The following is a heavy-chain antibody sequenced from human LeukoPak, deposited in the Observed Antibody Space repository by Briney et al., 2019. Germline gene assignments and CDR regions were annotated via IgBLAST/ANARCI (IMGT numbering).Heavy chain of an antibody. J-gene: IGHJ4*02. CDR3: AADSSGWYSTFDY. CDR2: IVVGSGNT. D-gene: IGHD6-19*01. CDR1: GFTFTSSA. Sequence: SVKVSCKASGFTFTSSAVQWVRQARGQRLEWIGWIVVGSGNTNYAQKFQERVTITRDMSTSTAYMELSSLRSEDTAVYYCAADSSGWYSTFDYWGQGTLVTVSS. V-gene: IGHV1-58*01.